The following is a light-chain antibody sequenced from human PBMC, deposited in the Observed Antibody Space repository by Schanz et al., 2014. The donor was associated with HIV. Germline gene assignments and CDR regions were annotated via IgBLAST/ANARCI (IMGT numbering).Light chain of an antibody. J-gene: IGKJ2*01. V-gene: IGKV1-33*01. CDR2: GAS. CDR1: QDISTS. CDR3: QQYGNWPPYT. Sequence: DIQMTQSPSSLSASIGDRVTITCQASQDISTSLVWYQHKPGRAPKLLIYGASTLETGVPSRFRGSGSGTDFTFTISSLQPEDFAVYYCQQYGNWPPYTFGQGTKLEIK.